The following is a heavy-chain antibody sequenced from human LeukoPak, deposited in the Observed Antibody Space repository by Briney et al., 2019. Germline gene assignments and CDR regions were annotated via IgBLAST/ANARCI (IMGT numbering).Heavy chain of an antibody. CDR2: ISAYNGNT. D-gene: IGHD1/OR15-1a*01. J-gene: IGHJ6*03. V-gene: IGHV1-18*01. CDR3: AKGAGTYYYYYYMDV. CDR1: GYTFTSYG. Sequence: ASVKVSCKASGYTFTSYGISWVRQAPGQGLEWMGWISAYNGNTNYAQKLQGRVTMTTDTSTSTAYMELRSLRSDDTALYYCAKGAGTYYYYYYMDVWGKGPRSPSP.